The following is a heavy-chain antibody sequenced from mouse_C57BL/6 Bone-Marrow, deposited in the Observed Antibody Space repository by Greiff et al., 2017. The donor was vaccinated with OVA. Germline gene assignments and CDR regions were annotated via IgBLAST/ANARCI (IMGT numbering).Heavy chain of an antibody. Sequence: VQLQQSGAELARPGASVKLSCKASGYTFTSYGISWVKQRTGQGLEWIGEIYPRSGNTYYNEKFKGKATLTADKSSSTAYMELLILTSADSAVYFCAIEEDYLFAYWGQGTLVTVSA. CDR2: IYPRSGNT. D-gene: IGHD2-4*01. V-gene: IGHV1-81*01. J-gene: IGHJ3*01. CDR1: GYTFTSYG. CDR3: AIEEDYLFAY.